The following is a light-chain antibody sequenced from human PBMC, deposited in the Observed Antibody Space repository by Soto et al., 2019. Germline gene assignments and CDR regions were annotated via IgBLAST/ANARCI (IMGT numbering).Light chain of an antibody. CDR2: NNH. Sequence: QSVLTQPPSASGTPGQWVTISCSGSNSNIGSNTVHWYQQLPGTAPRLLIYNNHQRPSGVPDRLSASKSGTSASLALTEVQSEDEADYYCASWDDSLNAWVFGGGTKLTVL. V-gene: IGLV1-44*01. J-gene: IGLJ3*02. CDR3: ASWDDSLNAWV. CDR1: NSNIGSNT.